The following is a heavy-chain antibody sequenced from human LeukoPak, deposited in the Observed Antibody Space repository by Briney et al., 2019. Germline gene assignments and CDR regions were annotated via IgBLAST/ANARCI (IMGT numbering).Heavy chain of an antibody. V-gene: IGHV1-69*13. CDR3: AAYGSGSPYYFDY. D-gene: IGHD3-10*01. J-gene: IGHJ4*02. CDR2: IIPIFGTA. Sequence: GASVKVSCKASGGTFSSYAISRVRQAPGQGLEWMGGIIPIFGTANYAQKFQGRVTITADESTSTAYMELSSLRSEDTAVYYCAAYGSGSPYYFDYWGQGTLVTVSS. CDR1: GGTFSSYA.